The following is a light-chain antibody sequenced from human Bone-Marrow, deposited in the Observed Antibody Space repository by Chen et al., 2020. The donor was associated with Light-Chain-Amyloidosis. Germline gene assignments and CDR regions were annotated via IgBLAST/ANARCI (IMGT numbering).Light chain of an antibody. J-gene: IGLJ2*01. CDR1: DLPTKY. CDR2: RDT. V-gene: IGLV3-25*03. Sequence: SYELTQPPSVSVSPGQTARITCSGDDLPTKYAYWYQQKTGQATVLVIHRDTERPSGSSERFSGSSSGTTATLTISGVQAEDEADYHCQSADSSGTYEVIFGGGTKLTVL. CDR3: QSADSSGTYEVI.